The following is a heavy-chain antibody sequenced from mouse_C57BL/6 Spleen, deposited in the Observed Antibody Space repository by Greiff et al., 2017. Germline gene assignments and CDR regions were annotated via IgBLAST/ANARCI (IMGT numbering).Heavy chain of an antibody. CDR1: GYTFTDYN. J-gene: IGHJ3*01. CDR3: ARSGSVYYDYDAWFAY. D-gene: IGHD2-4*01. CDR2: INPNNGGT. V-gene: IGHV1-18*01. Sequence: EVQLQQSGPELVKPGASVKIPCKASGYTFTDYNMDWVKQSHGKSLEWIGDINPNNGGTIYNQKFKGKATLTVDKSSSTAYMELRSLTSEDTAVYYCARSGSVYYDYDAWFAYWGQGTLVTVSA.